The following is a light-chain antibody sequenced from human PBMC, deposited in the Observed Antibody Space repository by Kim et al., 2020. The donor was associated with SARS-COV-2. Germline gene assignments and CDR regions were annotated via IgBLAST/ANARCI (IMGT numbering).Light chain of an antibody. V-gene: IGKV1-27*01. CDR2: AAS. Sequence: ASGGDRVTITSRASQGISNNLAWYQHKPGKVPTLLIYAASTLQSGVPSRFSGSGSGTDFTLTISRLQPEDFATYYCQKYNSAPCTFGQGTKVDIK. CDR1: QGISNN. CDR3: QKYNSAPCT. J-gene: IGKJ1*01.